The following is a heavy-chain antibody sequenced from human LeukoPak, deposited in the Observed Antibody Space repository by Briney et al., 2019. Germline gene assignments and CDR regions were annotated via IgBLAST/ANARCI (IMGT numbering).Heavy chain of an antibody. Sequence: GGSLRLSCAASGFTFSAYSMSWVRQAPGKGLEWVSSISANSDYIFYPDSMKGRSTISRDNAQKSLYLQMDSLRAEDTAVYYCASDLPAATTWGQGTLVTVSS. D-gene: IGHD2-2*01. V-gene: IGHV3-21*01. CDR2: ISANSDYI. CDR3: ASDLPAATT. J-gene: IGHJ5*02. CDR1: GFTFSAYS.